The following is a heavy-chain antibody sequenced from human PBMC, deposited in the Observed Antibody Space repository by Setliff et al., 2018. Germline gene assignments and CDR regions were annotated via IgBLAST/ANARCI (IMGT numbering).Heavy chain of an antibody. D-gene: IGHD3-3*01. CDR3: ARGKTFFGAFIRAFDI. J-gene: IGHJ3*02. CDR2: IYYSGST. CDR1: GGSISSYY. V-gene: IGHV4-59*01. Sequence: PSETLSLTCTVSGGSISSYYWSWIRQPPGKGLEWIGYIYYSGSTNYNPSLKSRVTISIDTSKNQFSLKLSSVTAADTAVYHCARGKTFFGAFIRAFDIWGQGRMVTVS.